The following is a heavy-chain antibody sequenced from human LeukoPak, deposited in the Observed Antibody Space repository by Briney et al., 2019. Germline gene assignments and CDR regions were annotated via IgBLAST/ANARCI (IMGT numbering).Heavy chain of an antibody. V-gene: IGHV3-53*05. CDR2: VYGGGST. CDR1: GFTVSNNY. CDR3: AKANPLIVGARAGGPINF. D-gene: IGHD1-26*01. J-gene: IGHJ3*01. Sequence: TGGSLRLSCAASGFTVSNNYMSWVRQAPGKGLEWVSVVYGGGSTYYSDSVKGRFTISRDNPKNSLYLQMNSLRTEDTAVYYCAKANPLIVGARAGGPINFWGQGTMVTVSS.